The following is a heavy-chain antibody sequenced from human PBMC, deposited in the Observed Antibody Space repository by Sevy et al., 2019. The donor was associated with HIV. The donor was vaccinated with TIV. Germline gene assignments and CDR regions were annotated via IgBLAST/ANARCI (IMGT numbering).Heavy chain of an antibody. D-gene: IGHD3-10*01. Sequence: SETLSLTCTVSGGTISSSSYRWGWIRQPPGKGLEWVGSIYHTGAADDNPSLKRRVTMSDDTSKNQFSLQVGSVTAADTAVYYCARWYGNNFDYWGQGALVTVSS. V-gene: IGHV4-39*01. CDR1: GGTISSSSYR. CDR2: IYHTGAA. CDR3: ARWYGNNFDY. J-gene: IGHJ4*02.